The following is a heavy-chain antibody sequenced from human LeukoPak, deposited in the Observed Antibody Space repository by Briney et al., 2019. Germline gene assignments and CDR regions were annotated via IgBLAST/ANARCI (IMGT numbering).Heavy chain of an antibody. J-gene: IGHJ4*02. CDR3: AKALRTYSSSWSYYFDY. CDR1: GFTFSNYG. Sequence: PGGSLRLSCAASGFTFSNYGMSWVRQAPGKGLEWVSSIRGSGDSTYYADSVKGRFTISRDNSKNTLYLQMNSLRAEDTAVYCCAKALRTYSSSWSYYFDYWGQGTLVTVSS. D-gene: IGHD6-13*01. V-gene: IGHV3-23*01. CDR2: IRGSGDST.